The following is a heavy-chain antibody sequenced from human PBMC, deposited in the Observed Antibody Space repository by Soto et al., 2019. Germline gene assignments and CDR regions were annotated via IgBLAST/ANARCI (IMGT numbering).Heavy chain of an antibody. CDR3: AHHGVYSSGTYFDY. V-gene: IGHV2-5*02. J-gene: IGHJ4*02. D-gene: IGHD3-10*01. Sequence: QITLKESGPTLVKPTQTLTLTCTFSGFSLSTSGVGVAWIRQPPGKALEWLALIYWDDDKRYSPSLKSRLTITKDTSRKQVVLTMTNMDPVDTATYYCAHHGVYSSGTYFDYWGQGTLVTVSS. CDR1: GFSLSTSGVG. CDR2: IYWDDDK.